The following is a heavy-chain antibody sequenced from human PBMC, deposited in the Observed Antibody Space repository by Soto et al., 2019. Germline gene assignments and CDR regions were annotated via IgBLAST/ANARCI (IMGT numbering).Heavy chain of an antibody. CDR2: IWYDGSNK. CDR1: GFTFSSYG. D-gene: IGHD2-2*01. CDR3: ARGHCGTTSCSAFDY. J-gene: IGHJ4*02. Sequence: QVQLVESGGGVVQPGRSLRLSCAASGFTFSSYGMHWVRQAPGKGLEWVASIWYDGSNKYYADSVQGRFTISRDTSKNTLYLQMDSLRADDTAVYYCARGHCGTTSCSAFDYWGQGTLVTVSS. V-gene: IGHV3-33*01.